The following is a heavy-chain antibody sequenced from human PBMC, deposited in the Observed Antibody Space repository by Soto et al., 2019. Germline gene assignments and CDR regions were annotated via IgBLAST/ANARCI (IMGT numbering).Heavy chain of an antibody. Sequence: SETLSLTCAVYGVSFSGFYWGWIRQHPGKGLEWIGEINHSGSTNYNPSLKSRVTISVDKSKNQFSLKLSSVTAADTAVYYCARVMSGWYPLYFGYWGQGTLVTVPS. CDR3: ARVMSGWYPLYFGY. J-gene: IGHJ4*02. V-gene: IGHV4-34*01. CDR2: INHSGST. CDR1: GVSFSGFY. D-gene: IGHD6-19*01.